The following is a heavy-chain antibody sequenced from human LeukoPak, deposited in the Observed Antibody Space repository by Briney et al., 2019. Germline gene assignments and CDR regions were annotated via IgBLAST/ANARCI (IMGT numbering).Heavy chain of an antibody. D-gene: IGHD3-3*01. CDR1: GGSISSGDYY. V-gene: IGHV4-30-4*08. Sequence: SQTLSLTCTVSGGSISSGDYYWNWIRQPPGKGLEWIGYILYSGSTNYNPSLKSRVTISVDTSKNQFSLKLSSVTAADTAVYYCASGRITIFGVVDYWGQGTLVTVSS. CDR3: ASGRITIFGVVDY. CDR2: ILYSGST. J-gene: IGHJ4*02.